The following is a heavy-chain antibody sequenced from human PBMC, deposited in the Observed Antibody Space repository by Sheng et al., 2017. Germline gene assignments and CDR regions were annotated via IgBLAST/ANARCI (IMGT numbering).Heavy chain of an antibody. J-gene: IGHJ3*02. CDR3: ARLLPNYYDSSHDAFDI. CDR1: GYTFTGYY. CDR2: INPNSGGT. Sequence: QVQLVQSGAEVKKPGASVKVSCKASGYTFTGYYMHWVRQAPGQGLEWMGWINPNSGGTSYAQKFQGRVTMTRDTSISTAYMELSRLRSDDTAVYYCARLLPNYYDSSHDAFDIWGQGTMVTVSS. V-gene: IGHV1-2*02. D-gene: IGHD3-22*01.